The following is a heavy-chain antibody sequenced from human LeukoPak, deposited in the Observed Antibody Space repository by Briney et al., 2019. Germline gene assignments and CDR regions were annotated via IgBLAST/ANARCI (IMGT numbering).Heavy chain of an antibody. V-gene: IGHV1-2*02. CDR3: AREGGDGIVGALGGYMDV. Sequence: ASVKVSCKASGYTFTGYYMHWVRQAPGQGLEWMGWINPNSGGTNYAQKFQGRVTMTRDTSISTAYMELSRLRSDDTAVYYCAREGGDGIVGALGGYMDVWGKGTTVTVSS. D-gene: IGHD1-26*01. CDR1: GYTFTGYY. CDR2: INPNSGGT. J-gene: IGHJ6*03.